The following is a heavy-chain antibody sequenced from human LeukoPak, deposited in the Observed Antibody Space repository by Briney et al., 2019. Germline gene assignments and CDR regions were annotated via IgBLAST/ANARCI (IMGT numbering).Heavy chain of an antibody. J-gene: IGHJ4*02. V-gene: IGHV4-30-2*01. Sequence: SQTLSLTCAVSGGSISSGGYSWSWIRQPPGKGPEWIGYIYHSGSTYYNPSLKSRVTISVDRSKNQFSLKLSSVTAADTAVYYCASQGVGYSYGYSDYWGQGTLVTVSS. CDR3: ASQGVGYSYGYSDY. CDR2: IYHSGST. D-gene: IGHD5-18*01. CDR1: GGSISSGGYS.